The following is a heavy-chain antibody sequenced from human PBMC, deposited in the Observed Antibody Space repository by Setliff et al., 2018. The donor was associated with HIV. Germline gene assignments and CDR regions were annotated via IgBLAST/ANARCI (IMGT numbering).Heavy chain of an antibody. V-gene: IGHV3-9*01. CDR3: VREDSTTGRYSYSMDV. Sequence: GGSLRLSCEASGFSFDDYGMYWVRQPPGRGLEWVSGISWNGGVMGYVDSTRGRFTISRDNVRNSLYLQMDSLTTDDTAVYYCVREDSTTGRYSYSMDVWGKGTTVTVSS. CDR1: GFSFDDYG. D-gene: IGHD3-9*01. J-gene: IGHJ6*04. CDR2: ISWNGGVM.